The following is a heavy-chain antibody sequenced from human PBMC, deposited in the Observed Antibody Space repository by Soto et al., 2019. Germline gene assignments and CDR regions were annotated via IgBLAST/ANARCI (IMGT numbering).Heavy chain of an antibody. J-gene: IGHJ6*02. CDR3: ATSGGLSDYHGMDV. D-gene: IGHD2-15*01. CDR2: INSDGSST. Sequence: GRSLRLSCAASGFTFSSYWMHWVRQAPGKGLVWVSRINSDGSSTSYADSVKGRFTISRDNAKNTLYLQMNSLRAEDTAVYYCATSGGLSDYHGMDVWGQGTTVTVSS. CDR1: GFTFSSYW. V-gene: IGHV3-74*01.